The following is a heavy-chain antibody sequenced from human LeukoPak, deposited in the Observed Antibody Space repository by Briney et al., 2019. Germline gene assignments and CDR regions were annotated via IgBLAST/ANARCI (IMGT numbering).Heavy chain of an antibody. J-gene: IGHJ4*02. CDR2: ISSSSTI. Sequence: GGSLRLSCAASGFTFSSYWMHCVRQAPGKGLEWLSYISSSSTIYYADSVKGRFTVSRDNAKNSLYLQMNSLRDEDTAVYYCARVQLSRSDYWGQGTLVTVSS. CDR3: ARVQLSRSDY. CDR1: GFTFSSYW. V-gene: IGHV3-48*02. D-gene: IGHD1-1*01.